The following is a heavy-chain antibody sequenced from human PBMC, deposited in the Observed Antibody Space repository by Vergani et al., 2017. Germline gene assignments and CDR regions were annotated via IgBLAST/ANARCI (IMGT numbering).Heavy chain of an antibody. V-gene: IGHV3-48*04. D-gene: IGHD2/OR15-2a*01. CDR2: ISSSSSTI. Sequence: EVQLVESGGGLVQPGGSLRLSCAASGFTFSSYSMNWVRQAPGRGLEWVSYISSSSSTIYYADSVKGRFTISRDNAKNSLYLQMNSRRAEDTAVYYCARAVFPNIRSGYYFDYWGQGTLVTVSS. CDR3: ARAVFPNIRSGYYFDY. CDR1: GFTFSSYS. J-gene: IGHJ4*02.